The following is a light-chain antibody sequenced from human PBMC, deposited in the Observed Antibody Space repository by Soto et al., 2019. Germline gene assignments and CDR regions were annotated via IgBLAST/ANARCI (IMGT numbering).Light chain of an antibody. J-gene: IGLJ2*01. V-gene: IGLV2-8*01. CDR3: RSYAGTNNGDVR. Sequence: QSALTQPPSASGSPGQSVTISCTGTSSDIGGYNYVSWYQQHPGKAPKLLIYEVTKRPSGVPDRFSGSKSGNTASLTVSGLQAEDEADYHCRSYAGTNNGDVRFGGGTKLTVL. CDR1: SSDIGGYNY. CDR2: EVT.